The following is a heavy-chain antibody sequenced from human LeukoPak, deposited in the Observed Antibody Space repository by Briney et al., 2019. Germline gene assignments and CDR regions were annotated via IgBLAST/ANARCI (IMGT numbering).Heavy chain of an antibody. CDR1: XXTXXXYS. CDR2: ISSSYI. Sequence: SXRLSXXXXXXTXXXYSMNWVRQAPGKGLEWVSSISSSYIYYADSVKGRFTISRDNAKNSLYLQMNSLRAEDTAVYYCARDPFDIVVVPAPRPNWFDPWAREPWSPSPQ. V-gene: IGHV3-21*01. J-gene: IGHJ5*02. CDR3: ARDPFDIVVVPAPRPNWFDP. D-gene: IGHD2-2*01.